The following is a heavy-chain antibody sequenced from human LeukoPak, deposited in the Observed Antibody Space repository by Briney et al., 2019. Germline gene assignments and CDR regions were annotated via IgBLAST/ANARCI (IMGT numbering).Heavy chain of an antibody. CDR1: GGSIGSSSYY. V-gene: IGHV4-39*01. CDR2: IYYSGST. CDR3: ARPSSSGYYFGPFDI. Sequence: SETLSLTCTVSGGSIGSSSYYWGWIRQPPGKGLEWIGSIYYSGSTYYNPSLKSRVTISVDTSKNQFSLKLSSVIAADTAVYYCARPSSSGYYFGPFDIWGQGTMVTVSS. D-gene: IGHD3-22*01. J-gene: IGHJ3*02.